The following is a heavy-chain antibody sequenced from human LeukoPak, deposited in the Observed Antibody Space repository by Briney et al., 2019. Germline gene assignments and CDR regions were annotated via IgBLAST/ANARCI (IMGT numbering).Heavy chain of an antibody. CDR2: IYYSGST. CDR3: ARDRSPEGYYDSSHWDYYHGMDV. D-gene: IGHD3-22*01. Sequence: SETLSLTCTVSGGSISNYYWSWIRQPPGKGLEWIGYIYYSGSTNYNPSLKSQVTISVDTSKNQFSLNLSSVTAADTAMYYCARDRSPEGYYDSSHWDYYHGMDVWGQGTTVTVSS. CDR1: GGSISNYY. V-gene: IGHV4-59*01. J-gene: IGHJ6*02.